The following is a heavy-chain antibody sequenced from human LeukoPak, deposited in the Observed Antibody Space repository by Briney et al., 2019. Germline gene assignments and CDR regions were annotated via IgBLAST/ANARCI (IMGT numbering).Heavy chain of an antibody. CDR2: IYSGGST. Sequence: GGSLRLPCAASGFTVSSNYMSWVRQAPGKGLEWVSVIYSGGSTYYADSVKGRFTISRDNSKNTLYLQMNSLRAEDTAVYYCARQDTAMDMYYFDYWGQGTLVTVSS. V-gene: IGHV3-53*01. D-gene: IGHD5-18*01. CDR1: GFTVSSNY. J-gene: IGHJ4*02. CDR3: ARQDTAMDMYYFDY.